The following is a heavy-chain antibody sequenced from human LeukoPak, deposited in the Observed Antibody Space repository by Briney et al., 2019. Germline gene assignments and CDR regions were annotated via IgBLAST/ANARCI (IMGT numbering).Heavy chain of an antibody. CDR1: GYTLTSYY. J-gene: IGHJ6*03. V-gene: IGHV1-46*01. CDR2: INPSGGST. Sequence: ASVKVSCKASGYTLTSYYMHWVRQAPGQGLEWMGIINPSGGSTSYAQKFQGRVTMTRDTSTSTVYMELSSLRSEDTAVYYCARDRGYSSGWYGDNYYYYYMDVWGKGTTVTVSS. CDR3: ARDRGYSSGWYGDNYYYYYMDV. D-gene: IGHD6-19*01.